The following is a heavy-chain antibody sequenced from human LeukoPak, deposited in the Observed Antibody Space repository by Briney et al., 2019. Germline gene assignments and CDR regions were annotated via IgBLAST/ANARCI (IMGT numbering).Heavy chain of an antibody. D-gene: IGHD3-22*01. CDR3: AKDRLVRTMIVVVITTEEYFQH. CDR2: ISGSGGST. V-gene: IGHV3-23*01. CDR1: GFTFSSYA. J-gene: IGHJ1*01. Sequence: GGSLRLSCAASGFTFSSYAMRWVRQAPGKGLEWVSAISGSGGSTYYADSVKGRFTISRDISKNALYLQMNSLRAEDTAVYYCAKDRLVRTMIVVVITTEEYFQHWGQGTLVTVSS.